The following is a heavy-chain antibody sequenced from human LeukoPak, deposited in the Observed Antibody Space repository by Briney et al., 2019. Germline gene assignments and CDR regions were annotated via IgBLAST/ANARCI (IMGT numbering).Heavy chain of an antibody. CDR2: INPSGGST. Sequence: ASVKVSCKASGYTFTSYYMHWARQAPGQGLEWMGIINPSGGSTSYAQKFQGRVTMTRDTSTSTVYMELSSLRSEDTAVYYCASGMVRGGGDYWGQGTLVTVSS. J-gene: IGHJ4*02. D-gene: IGHD3-10*01. CDR3: ASGMVRGGGDY. V-gene: IGHV1-46*01. CDR1: GYTFTSYY.